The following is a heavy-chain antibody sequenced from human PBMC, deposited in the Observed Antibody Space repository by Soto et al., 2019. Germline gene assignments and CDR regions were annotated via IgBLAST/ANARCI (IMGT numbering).Heavy chain of an antibody. CDR1: GFRFSHSW. J-gene: IGHJ4*02. CDR3: AKDGAGYY. D-gene: IGHD2-15*01. Sequence: EAQRVDCGRGWVQPGGPLTLSCAPSGFRFSHSWMSWVRQTPVKGLEWVANIKEDGSEKYYVDSVKGRFTISRDNTKNSLYLQMNSLRAEDTAVYYCAKDGAGYYWGQGTLVTVSS. V-gene: IGHV3-7*04. CDR2: IKEDGSEK.